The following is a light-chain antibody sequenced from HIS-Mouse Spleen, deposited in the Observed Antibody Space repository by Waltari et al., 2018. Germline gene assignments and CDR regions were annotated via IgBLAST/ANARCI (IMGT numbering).Light chain of an antibody. V-gene: IGLV2-11*01. CDR2: DVS. CDR1: SSDVGGYNF. Sequence: QSALTQPPPVSGSPGQSVTISVPGTSSDVGGYNFVSWSHQHPGKAPQLVIYDVSKRPSGVPDRFSGSKSGNTASLTISGLQAEDGADYYCCSYAGSYSYVFGTGTKVTVL. CDR3: CSYAGSYSYV. J-gene: IGLJ1*01.